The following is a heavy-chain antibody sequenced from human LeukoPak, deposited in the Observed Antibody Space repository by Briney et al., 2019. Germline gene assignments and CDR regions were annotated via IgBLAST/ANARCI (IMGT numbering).Heavy chain of an antibody. CDR1: GGSISSYY. V-gene: IGHV4-4*07. CDR3: AREWRVTMIVVVIDY. D-gene: IGHD3-22*01. J-gene: IGHJ4*02. CDR2: IYTSGST. Sequence: KPSETLSLTCTVSGGSISSYYWSWIRQPAGKGLEWIGRIYTSGSTNYNPSLKSRVTMSVDTSKNQFSLKLSSVTAADTAVYYCAREWRVTMIVVVIDYWGQGTLSPSPQ.